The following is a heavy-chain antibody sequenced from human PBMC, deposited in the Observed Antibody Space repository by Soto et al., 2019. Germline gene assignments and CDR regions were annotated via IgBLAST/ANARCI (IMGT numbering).Heavy chain of an antibody. Sequence: SETLSLTCTVSGGTVSSGSYYWSWIRQPPGKGLEWIGYIYYSGSTNYNPSLKSRVTISVDTSKNQFSLKLSSVTATDTAVYYCARDSDDILTGYSLSGMDVWGQGTTVTVSS. CDR2: IYYSGST. V-gene: IGHV4-61*01. CDR3: ARDSDDILTGYSLSGMDV. D-gene: IGHD3-9*01. J-gene: IGHJ6*02. CDR1: GGTVSSGSYY.